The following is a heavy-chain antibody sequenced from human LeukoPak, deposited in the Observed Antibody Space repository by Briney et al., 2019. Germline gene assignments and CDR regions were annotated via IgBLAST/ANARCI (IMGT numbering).Heavy chain of an antibody. CDR2: MNPKSGNT. V-gene: IGHV1-8*01. Sequence: ASVKVSCKASGYTFTSYDINWVRQATGQGLEWMGWMNPKSGNTGYAQKFQGRVTITRNTSISTAYMELSSLRSEDTAVYYCARGPYYYDSSGYYYAEYFQHWGQGTLVTVSS. J-gene: IGHJ1*01. D-gene: IGHD3-22*01. CDR1: GYTFTSYD. CDR3: ARGPYYYDSSGYYYAEYFQH.